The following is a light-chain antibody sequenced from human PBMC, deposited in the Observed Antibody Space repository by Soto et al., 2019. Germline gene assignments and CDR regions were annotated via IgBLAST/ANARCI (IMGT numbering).Light chain of an antibody. Sequence: EIVMTQSPATLSVSPGERATLSCRASQSISSKLAWFQQKPGQAPRLLIYGASTRATGIPARFSGSGSGTEFTLTISRLQSEDFAVYYCQQYNNWPLTFGQGTKVEI. CDR2: GAS. CDR3: QQYNNWPLT. CDR1: QSISSK. J-gene: IGKJ1*01. V-gene: IGKV3-15*01.